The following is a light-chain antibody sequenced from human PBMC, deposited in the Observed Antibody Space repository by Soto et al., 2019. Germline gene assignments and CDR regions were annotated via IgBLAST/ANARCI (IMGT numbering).Light chain of an antibody. V-gene: IGLV2-14*01. CDR3: SSYTSSSSYV. J-gene: IGLJ1*01. Sequence: QSALTQPASVSGSPGQSITISCTGTSSDVGGYKYVSWYQQHPGKAPKLLIYTVSNRPSGVSNRFSGSKSGNTASLTISRLQAEDEADYYCSSYTSSSSYVFGTGTKVTVL. CDR2: TVS. CDR1: SSDVGGYKY.